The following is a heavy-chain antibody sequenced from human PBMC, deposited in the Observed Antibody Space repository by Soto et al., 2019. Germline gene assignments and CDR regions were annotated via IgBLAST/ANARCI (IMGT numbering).Heavy chain of an antibody. CDR2: IIPIFGTA. CDR3: AREYSSSGGFDY. V-gene: IGHV1-69*13. D-gene: IGHD6-6*01. J-gene: IGHJ4*02. Sequence: GASVKVSCKASGGTFSSYAISWVRQAPGQGLEWMGGIIPIFGTANYAQKFQGRVTITADESTSTAYMELSSLRSEDTAVYYCAREYSSSGGFDYWGQGTLVTVSS. CDR1: GGTFSSYA.